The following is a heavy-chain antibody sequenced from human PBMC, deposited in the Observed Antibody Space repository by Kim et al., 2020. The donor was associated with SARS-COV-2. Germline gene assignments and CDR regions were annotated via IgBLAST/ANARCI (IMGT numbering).Heavy chain of an antibody. Sequence: ASVKVSCKASGYTFTSYAMHWVRQAPGQRLEWMGWINAGNGNTKYSQKFQGRVTITRDTSASTAYMELSSLRSEDTAVYYCARTRVVGRYSSGWFSSGVYYYYGMDVWGQGTTVTVSS. CDR1: GYTFTSYA. D-gene: IGHD6-19*01. V-gene: IGHV1-3*01. CDR2: INAGNGNT. CDR3: ARTRVVGRYSSGWFSSGVYYYYGMDV. J-gene: IGHJ6*02.